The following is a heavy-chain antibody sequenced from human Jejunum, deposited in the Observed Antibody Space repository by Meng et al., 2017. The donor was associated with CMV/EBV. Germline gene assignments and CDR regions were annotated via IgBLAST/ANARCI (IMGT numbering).Heavy chain of an antibody. D-gene: IGHD3-22*01. CDR2: ISGSGGST. V-gene: IGHV3-23*01. CDR3: ANYYDSSGYLHH. J-gene: IGHJ4*02. Sequence: AASGFAFSSYAMGWVRQAPGKGLEWVSAISGSGGSTYYADSVQGRFTISRDNSKNTLYLQMNSLRAEDTAVYYCANYYDSSGYLHHWGQGTLVTVSS. CDR1: GFAFSSYA.